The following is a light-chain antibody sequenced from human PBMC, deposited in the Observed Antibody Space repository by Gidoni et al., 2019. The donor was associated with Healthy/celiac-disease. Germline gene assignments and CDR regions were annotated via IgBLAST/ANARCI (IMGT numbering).Light chain of an antibody. CDR2: DAS. V-gene: IGKV3-11*01. CDR3: QQRSNTWT. CDR1: QSVSSY. J-gene: IGKJ3*01. Sequence: IVLTQSPATLSLSPGERATLSCRASQSVSSYLAWYQQKPGQAPRLLIYDASNRATGIPARFSGSGSGTDFTLTISSLEPEDFAVYYCQQRSNTWTFGPGTKVDIK.